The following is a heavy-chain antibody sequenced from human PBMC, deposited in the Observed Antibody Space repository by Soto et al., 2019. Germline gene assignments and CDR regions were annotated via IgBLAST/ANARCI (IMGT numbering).Heavy chain of an antibody. CDR2: ISGSGSRT. V-gene: IGHV3-23*01. CDR3: TKEDAGRGIAVRPGWFDP. Sequence: EVQLLESGGGLAQPGGSLRLSCAVSGLTFSHYAFNWVRQTPGRGLEWVSTISGSGSRTHYADFVKGRFTISRDDSKKTVYLQMDSLGAEDTALYFCTKEDAGRGIAVRPGWFDPWGQGTQVTVSS. J-gene: IGHJ5*02. CDR1: GLTFSHYA. D-gene: IGHD6-6*01.